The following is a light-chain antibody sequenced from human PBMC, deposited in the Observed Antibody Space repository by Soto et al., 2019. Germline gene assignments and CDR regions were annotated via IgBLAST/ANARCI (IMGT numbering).Light chain of an antibody. V-gene: IGLV1-40*01. CDR1: SSNIGAGYD. J-gene: IGLJ3*02. CDR3: QSYDSSLSGWV. Sequence: QSVLTQPPSASGAPGQRVTISCTGSSSNIGAGYDVHWYQQLPGTAPKLLIFGNNNRPSGVPDRFSGSKSGTSASLAITGLQAEDEADYYCQSYDSSLSGWVFGGGTKLTVL. CDR2: GNN.